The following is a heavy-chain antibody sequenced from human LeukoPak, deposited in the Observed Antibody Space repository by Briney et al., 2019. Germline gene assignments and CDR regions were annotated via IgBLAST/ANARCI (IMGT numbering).Heavy chain of an antibody. CDR1: GFTFSSYG. CDR2: ISYDGSNK. Sequence: PGRSLRLSCAASGFTFSSYGMHWVRQAPGKGLEWVAVISYDGSNKYYADSVKGRFTISRDNSKNTLYLQMNSLRAEDTAVYYCARQIGVSIDYWGQGTLVTVSS. J-gene: IGHJ4*02. D-gene: IGHD5/OR15-5a*01. CDR3: ARQIGVSIDY. V-gene: IGHV3-30*03.